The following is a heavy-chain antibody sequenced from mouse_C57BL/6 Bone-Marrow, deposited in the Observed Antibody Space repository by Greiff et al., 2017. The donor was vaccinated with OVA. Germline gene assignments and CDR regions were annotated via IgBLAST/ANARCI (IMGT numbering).Heavy chain of an antibody. CDR1: GFTFSSYA. J-gene: IGHJ1*03. Sequence: EVQLQESGGGLVKPGGSLKLSCAASGFTFSSYAMSWVRQTPEKRLEWVATISDGGSYTYYPDNVKGRFTISRDNAKNNLYLQMSHLKSEDTAMYYCARDGTTVVANWYFDVWGTGTTVTVSS. D-gene: IGHD1-1*01. V-gene: IGHV5-4*01. CDR2: ISDGGSYT. CDR3: ARDGTTVVANWYFDV.